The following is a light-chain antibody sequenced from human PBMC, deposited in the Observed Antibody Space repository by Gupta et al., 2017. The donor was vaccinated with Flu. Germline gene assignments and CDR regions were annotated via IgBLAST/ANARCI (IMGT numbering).Light chain of an antibody. CDR2: DAS. CDR1: QSVSSY. V-gene: IGKV3-11*01. J-gene: IGKJ4*01. Sequence: EIVLTQSPATLSLSPGESATLSCRASQSVSSYLARYQQNPGQAPRLLIYDASNRATGLPARFSGSGSGTDFTLTISSREPEDVAVYYCQQRSNWPPLTFGGGTKVEIK. CDR3: QQRSNWPPLT.